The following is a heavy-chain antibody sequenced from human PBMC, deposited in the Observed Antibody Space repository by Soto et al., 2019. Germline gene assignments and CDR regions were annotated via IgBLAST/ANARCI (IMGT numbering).Heavy chain of an antibody. Sequence: VAGMYISSFYWSWIRQSPQRGLEWIGNMYYSGRTTYNFSLKSRVTVELDRSSTHVSLKMSSVTAADTAGYDCARDRGQTDHAWWHYRTRGFFESWLQGT. J-gene: IGHJ4*02. D-gene: IGHD2-15*01. CDR1: GMYISSFY. V-gene: IGHV4-59*01. CDR2: MYYSGRT. CDR3: ARDRGQTDHAWWHYRTRGFFES.